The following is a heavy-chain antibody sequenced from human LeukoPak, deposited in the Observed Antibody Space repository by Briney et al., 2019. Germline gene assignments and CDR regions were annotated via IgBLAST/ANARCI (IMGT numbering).Heavy chain of an antibody. CDR2: IYYSGST. J-gene: IGHJ5*02. CDR1: GGSMRSNY. V-gene: IGHV4-59*01. Sequence: SEALSLTCTVSGGSMRSNYWSLTRQPPGKGLEWIGNIYYSGSTNYNPSLKSRVTISIDPSKNQFSLKLSSVTAADTAIYYCVKDNGRWFDPWGQGTLVIVSS. D-gene: IGHD1-26*01. CDR3: VKDNGRWFDP.